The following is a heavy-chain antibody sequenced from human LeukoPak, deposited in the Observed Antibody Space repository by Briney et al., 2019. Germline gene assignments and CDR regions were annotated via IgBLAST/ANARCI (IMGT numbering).Heavy chain of an antibody. V-gene: IGHV4-61*02. J-gene: IGHJ4*02. CDR3: AREVSGYSSSWSHD. Sequence: SETLSLTCTVSGGSISSGSYYWSWIRQPAGKGLEWIGRIYTSGSTNYNPSLKSRVTISVDTSKNQFSLKLSSVTAADTAVYYCAREVSGYSSSWSHDWGQGTLVTVSS. D-gene: IGHD6-13*01. CDR1: GGSISSGSYY. CDR2: IYTSGST.